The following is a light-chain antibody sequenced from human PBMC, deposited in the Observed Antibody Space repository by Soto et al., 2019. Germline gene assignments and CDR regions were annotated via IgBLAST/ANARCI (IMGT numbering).Light chain of an antibody. CDR2: GNI. CDR3: HSYDSTPSHGYS. CDR1: TSNIGTGYD. J-gene: IGLJ1*01. V-gene: IGLV1-40*01. Sequence: VLTQPPSVSGSPGQRVTISCTGSTSNIGTGYDVHWYQQRPGTAPKLFIFGNINPPSGVPDRFSGSKSGTSASMAITGIVAEDAGDYYCHSYDSTPSHGYSFGTGTKVTVL.